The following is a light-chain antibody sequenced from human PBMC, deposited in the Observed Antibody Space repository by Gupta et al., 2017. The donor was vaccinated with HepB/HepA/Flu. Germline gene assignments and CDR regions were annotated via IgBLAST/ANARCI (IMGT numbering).Light chain of an antibody. J-gene: IGKJ4*01. Sequence: DIQMTQSPSSLPASVGDRVTITCQASKDISNYLNWYQQKPGKAPKLLIYDASNLETGVPSRFSGSGSGTDFTFTISSLQPEDIATYYCQQYDNLPLTFGGGTKVEIK. CDR3: QQYDNLPLT. CDR2: DAS. CDR1: KDISNY. V-gene: IGKV1-33*01.